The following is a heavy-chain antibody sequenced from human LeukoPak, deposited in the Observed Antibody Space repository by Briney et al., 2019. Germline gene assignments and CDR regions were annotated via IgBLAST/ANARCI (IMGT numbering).Heavy chain of an antibody. J-gene: IGHJ6*02. Sequence: PGGSLRLSCAASGFTFSSYAMSWVRQAPGKGLEWVAVISYDGSNKYYADSVKGRFTISRDNSKNTLYLQMNSLRAEDTAVYYCAKDISRILRYFDWLGPRHGNGMDVWGQGTTVTVSS. CDR2: ISYDGSNK. CDR1: GFTFSSYA. V-gene: IGHV3-30*18. CDR3: AKDISRILRYFDWLGPRHGNGMDV. D-gene: IGHD3-9*01.